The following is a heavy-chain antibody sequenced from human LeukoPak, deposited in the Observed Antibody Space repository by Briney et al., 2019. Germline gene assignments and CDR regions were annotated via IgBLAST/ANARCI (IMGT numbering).Heavy chain of an antibody. D-gene: IGHD5-18*01. CDR2: MQSTVKG. CDR3: ARDKRHSYGRYFDP. CDR1: GDSISTYH. J-gene: IGHJ4*02. V-gene: IGHV4-59*01. Sequence: PLESLSLTCSVSGDSISTYHWNWIRKPPGKGLEWIGYMQSTVKGNSNPALKNRVNIFVDMSKNQIVLNLRSVTAADTAVYYCARDKRHSYGRYFDPWGQGMLVTVSS.